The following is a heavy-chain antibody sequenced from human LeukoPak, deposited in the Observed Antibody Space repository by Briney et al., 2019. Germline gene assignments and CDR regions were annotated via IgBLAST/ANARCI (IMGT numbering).Heavy chain of an antibody. CDR2: IYYSGST. D-gene: IGHD3-3*01. V-gene: IGHV4-59*01. Sequence: SETLSLTCTVSGGSTSSYYWSWIRQPPGKGLEWIGYIYYSGSTNYNPSLKSRVTISVDTSKNQFSLKLSSVTAADTAVYYCARGGADFWSGYYWVWDYWGQGTLVTVSS. CDR1: GGSTSSYY. CDR3: ARGGADFWSGYYWVWDY. J-gene: IGHJ4*02.